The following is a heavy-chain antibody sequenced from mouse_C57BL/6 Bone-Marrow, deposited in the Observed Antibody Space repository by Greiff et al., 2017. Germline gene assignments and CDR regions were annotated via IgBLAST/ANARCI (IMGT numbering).Heavy chain of an antibody. Sequence: VQLKESGAELVKPGASVKLSCKASGYTFTEYTIHWVKQRSGQGLEWIGWFYPGSGSIKYNEKFKDKATLTADKSSSTVYMELSRLTSEDSAVYFCARHAQTAQATYYFDYWGQGTTLTVSS. CDR1: GYTFTEYT. D-gene: IGHD3-2*02. V-gene: IGHV1-62-2*01. J-gene: IGHJ2*01. CDR2: FYPGSGSI. CDR3: ARHAQTAQATYYFDY.